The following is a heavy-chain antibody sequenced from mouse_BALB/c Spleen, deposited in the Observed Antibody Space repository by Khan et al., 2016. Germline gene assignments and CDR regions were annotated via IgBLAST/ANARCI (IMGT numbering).Heavy chain of an antibody. J-gene: IGHJ1*01. CDR2: INTYSGES. Sequence: QIQLVQSGPELKKPGKTVKISCKASGYTFTNYGMNWVKQAPGKGLKWMGWINTYSGESTYADDFKGRFAFSLDTSANTAYLQINNLKNEDTATYFCARYRYYYCSSRYFDVWGAGTTVTVSS. D-gene: IGHD1-1*01. CDR3: ARYRYYYCSSRYFDV. CDR1: GYTFTNYG. V-gene: IGHV9-3-1*01.